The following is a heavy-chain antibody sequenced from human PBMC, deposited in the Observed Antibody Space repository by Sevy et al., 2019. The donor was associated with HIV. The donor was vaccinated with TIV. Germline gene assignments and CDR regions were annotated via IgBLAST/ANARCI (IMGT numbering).Heavy chain of an antibody. Sequence: GGSLRLSCAASGFTFSNAWMSWVRQAPGKGLEWVGRIKSKTDGGTTDSAAPVKGRFTISRYDSKNTLYLQMNSLKTEDTAVYYCTTLATYYYDSSGYISDYWGQGTLVTVSS. CDR3: TTLATYYYDSSGYISDY. V-gene: IGHV3-15*01. CDR2: IKSKTDGGTT. D-gene: IGHD3-22*01. J-gene: IGHJ4*02. CDR1: GFTFSNAW.